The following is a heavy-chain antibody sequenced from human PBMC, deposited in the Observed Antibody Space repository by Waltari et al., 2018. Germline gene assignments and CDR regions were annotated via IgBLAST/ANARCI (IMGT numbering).Heavy chain of an antibody. Sequence: QVQLQESGPGLVKPSETLSLTCAVSGHSVSSGYYWCWIRQPPGKGLEWIGSIRHDEGTYYKPSLRSRVTISVDTSKNQFSLNLRSVTAADTAVYYCARGTATGTTDLAHWGQGALVTVSS. D-gene: IGHD1-1*01. CDR2: IRHDEGT. J-gene: IGHJ4*02. CDR3: ARGTATGTTDLAH. CDR1: GHSVSSGYY. V-gene: IGHV4-38-2*01.